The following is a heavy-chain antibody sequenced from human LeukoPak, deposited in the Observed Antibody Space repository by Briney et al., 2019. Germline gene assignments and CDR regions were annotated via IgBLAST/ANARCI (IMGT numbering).Heavy chain of an antibody. V-gene: IGHV4-59*13. CDR2: IYSSGST. J-gene: IGHJ4*02. D-gene: IGHD6-13*01. CDR3: ARSGTAAGRGNY. Sequence: PSETLSLTCTVSVGSLNSYYWTWVRQPPGKGLEWMGYIYSSGSTNYNPSLKSRVTISIDTSKEQFSLNLTSVTAADTAFYYCARSGTAAGRGNYWGQGTLVTVSS. CDR1: VGSLNSYY.